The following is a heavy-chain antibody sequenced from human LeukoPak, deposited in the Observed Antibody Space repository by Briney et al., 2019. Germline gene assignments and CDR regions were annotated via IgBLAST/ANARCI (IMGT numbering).Heavy chain of an antibody. J-gene: IGHJ4*02. CDR3: ARDLGLDF. CDR1: GFTFNNYG. CDR2: ISYDGSNK. Sequence: GGSLRLSYAASGFTFNNYGMHWVRQAPGKGLEWVAVISYDGSNKYYADSVKGRFTISRDNSKNTLYLQMNSLRAEDTAVYYCARDLGLDFWGQGTLVTVSS. V-gene: IGHV3-30*03.